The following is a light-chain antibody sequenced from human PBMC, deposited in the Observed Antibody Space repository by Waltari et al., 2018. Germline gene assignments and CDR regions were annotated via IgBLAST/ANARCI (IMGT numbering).Light chain of an antibody. J-gene: IGLJ2*01. V-gene: IGLV3-21*04. CDR1: DLGERS. CDR3: QVWDSSRHHVI. Sequence: SYMLTQPPSVSVAPGQTARITCGVDDLGERSVHWCQQGPGQAPVSVIYYDTDRPSGIPDRFSGSHSGDTATLIISRVEAGDEADYYCQVWDSSRHHVIFGGGTRLTVL. CDR2: YDT.